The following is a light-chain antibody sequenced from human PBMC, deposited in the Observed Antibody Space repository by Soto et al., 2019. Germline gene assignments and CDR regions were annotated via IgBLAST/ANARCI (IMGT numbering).Light chain of an antibody. Sequence: DIQMPQSPSSVSASVGDRVTITCRASHDIRSWLAWFQQKPGKAPKLLIYAASSLQTGVPSRFSGSGSGTEFTLTITSLQSEDFATYYCQQADSFPVTVGQGTKLEIK. V-gene: IGKV1D-12*01. CDR2: AAS. CDR1: HDIRSW. CDR3: QQADSFPVT. J-gene: IGKJ2*01.